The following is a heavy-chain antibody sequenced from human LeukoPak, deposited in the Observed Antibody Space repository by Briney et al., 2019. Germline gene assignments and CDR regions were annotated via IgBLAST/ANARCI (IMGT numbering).Heavy chain of an antibody. J-gene: IGHJ6*04. CDR3: AELGITLIGGV. Sequence: GGSLRLSCAASGFTFSSYEMNWVRQAPGKGLEWVSSISSSSSYIYYADSVKGRFTISRDNAKNSLYLQMNSLRAEDTAVYYCAELGITLIGGVWGKGTTVTISS. CDR1: GFTFSSYE. V-gene: IGHV3-21*01. CDR2: ISSSSSYI. D-gene: IGHD3-10*02.